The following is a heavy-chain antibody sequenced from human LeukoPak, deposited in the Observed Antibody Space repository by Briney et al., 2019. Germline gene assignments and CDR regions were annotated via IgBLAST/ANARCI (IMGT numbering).Heavy chain of an antibody. J-gene: IGHJ4*02. CDR2: INPSGGST. V-gene: IGHV1-46*01. CDR3: ARVAGGSSGYYLHIDY. D-gene: IGHD3-22*01. CDR1: GYPFTAYY. Sequence: SVKVSCKAFGYPFTAYYMYWVRQAPGQGPEWMGIINPSGGSTSYAQKFQGRVTMTRDMSTNTVYMELSSLRSDDTAVYYCARVAGGSSGYYLHIDYWGQGTLVTVSS.